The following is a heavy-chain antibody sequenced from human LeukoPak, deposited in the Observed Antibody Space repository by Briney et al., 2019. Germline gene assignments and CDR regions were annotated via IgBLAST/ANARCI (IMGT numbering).Heavy chain of an antibody. CDR3: ASSSGSYSFGY. J-gene: IGHJ4*02. Sequence: SETLSLTCTVSGGSISSYYWSLIRQPPGKGLEWIGYIYYSGSTNYNPSLKSRVTISVDTSKNQFSLKLSSVTAADTAVYYCASSSGSYSFGYWGQGTLVTVSS. D-gene: IGHD1-26*01. V-gene: IGHV4-59*01. CDR2: IYYSGST. CDR1: GGSISSYY.